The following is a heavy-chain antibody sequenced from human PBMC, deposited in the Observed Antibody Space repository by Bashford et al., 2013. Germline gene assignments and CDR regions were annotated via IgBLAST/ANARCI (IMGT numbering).Heavy chain of an antibody. CDR3: ARDSGTSSWYYFDY. CDR2: ISSSSSTI. D-gene: IGHD6-13*01. V-gene: IGHV3-48*01. J-gene: IGHJ4*02. Sequence: VRQAPGRGWSGFRYISSSSSTIYYADSVKGRFTISRDNAKNSLYLQMNSLRAEDTAVYYCARDSGTSSWYYFDYWGQGTLVTVSS.